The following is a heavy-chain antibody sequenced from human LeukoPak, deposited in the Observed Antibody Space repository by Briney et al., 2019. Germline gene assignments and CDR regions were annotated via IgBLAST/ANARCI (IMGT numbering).Heavy chain of an antibody. CDR3: ARAGITMVRVLRD. J-gene: IGHJ4*02. Sequence: PGGSLRLSCAASGFTFSSFAMSWVRQAPGKGLEWVSYISGSSGTIYSADSVKGRFTISRDNAKNSLYLQMNSLRAEDTAVYYCARAGITMVRVLRDWGQGTLVTVSS. V-gene: IGHV3-48*04. CDR2: ISGSSGTI. D-gene: IGHD3-10*01. CDR1: GFTFSSFA.